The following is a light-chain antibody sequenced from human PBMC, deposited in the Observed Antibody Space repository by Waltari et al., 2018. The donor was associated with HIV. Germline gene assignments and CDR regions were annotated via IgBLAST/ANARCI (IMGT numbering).Light chain of an antibody. J-gene: IGKJ2*01. CDR1: QSLLYSASTKNS. Sequence: DIVMTQSPDSLAVSLGERATLNCKSSQSLLYSASTKNSLSWYQQKPGHPPKLLIYWASPRAGGVPSLFSGSGPGTDFTRPISSLQAEDVAVYYCHQQYTLPYTFRQVTRLEI. CDR3: HQQYTLPYT. CDR2: WAS. V-gene: IGKV4-1*01.